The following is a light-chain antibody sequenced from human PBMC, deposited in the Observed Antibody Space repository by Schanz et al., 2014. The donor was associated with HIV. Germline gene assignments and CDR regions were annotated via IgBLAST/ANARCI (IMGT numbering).Light chain of an antibody. V-gene: IGKV3-15*01. CDR2: GAS. Sequence: EIVMTQSPATLSVSRGESATLSCRASQSVSSNLAWYQQKPAQAPRLLTYGASTRATGIPARFSGSGSGTEFTLTISSLQSEDSAVYYCQQYNNWPWTFGQGTKVEIK. CDR3: QQYNNWPWT. J-gene: IGKJ1*01. CDR1: QSVSSN.